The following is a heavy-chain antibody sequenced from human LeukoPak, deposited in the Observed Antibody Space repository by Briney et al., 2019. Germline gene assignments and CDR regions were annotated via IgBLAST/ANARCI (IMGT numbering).Heavy chain of an antibody. CDR2: IYYSGST. V-gene: IGHV4-39*01. CDR1: GGSISSSLYY. J-gene: IGHJ4*02. CDR3: ARLSIGARPTFYFDY. D-gene: IGHD6-6*01. Sequence: PSETLSLTCFVSGGSISSSLYYWGGLRQPPGKGLEWIGSIYYSGSTYYSPSLKSRVTISVVTSKNQFSLRLRSVAAADTAVYYCARLSIGARPTFYFDYWGQGTLVTVSS.